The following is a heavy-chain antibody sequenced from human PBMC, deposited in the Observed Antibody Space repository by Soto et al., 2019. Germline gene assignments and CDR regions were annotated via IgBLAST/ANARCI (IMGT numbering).Heavy chain of an antibody. CDR3: ARDSGYYYGSGSPLDY. CDR2: IWYDGSNK. Sequence: QVQLVESGGGVVQPGRSLRLSCAASGFTFSSYGMHWVRQAPGKGLEWVAVIWYDGSNKYYADSVKGRFTISRDNSKNTLYLQMNSLRAEDTAVYYCARDSGYYYGSGSPLDYWGQGPLVTVSS. V-gene: IGHV3-33*01. D-gene: IGHD3-10*01. J-gene: IGHJ4*02. CDR1: GFTFSSYG.